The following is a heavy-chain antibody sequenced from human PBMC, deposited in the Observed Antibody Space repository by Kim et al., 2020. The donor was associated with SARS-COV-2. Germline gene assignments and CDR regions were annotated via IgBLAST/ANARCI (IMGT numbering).Heavy chain of an antibody. CDR2: INPNSGGT. Sequence: ASVKVSCKASGYTFTGYYMHWVRQAPGQGLEWMGRINPNSGGTNYAQKFQGRVTMTRDTSISTAYMELSRLRSDDTAVYYCARLSVAATGIFSSRYGMDVWGQGTTVTVSS. V-gene: IGHV1-2*06. CDR3: ARLSVAATGIFSSRYGMDV. CDR1: GYTFTGYY. D-gene: IGHD1-1*01. J-gene: IGHJ6*02.